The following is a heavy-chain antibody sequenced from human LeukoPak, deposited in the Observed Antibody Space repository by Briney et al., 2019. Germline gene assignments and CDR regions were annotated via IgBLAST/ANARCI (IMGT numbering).Heavy chain of an antibody. V-gene: IGHV3-7*01. CDR2: MNRDGSEK. D-gene: IGHD3-16*01. CDR3: ARDGGIIRFGGQDV. J-gene: IGHJ6*02. Sequence: PGGSLKLSCAASGFTFSFYSMHWVRQAPGKGLEWVANMNRDGSEKNYVDSIKGRFTISRDNAANSLYLQMNSLRVEDTAVYYCARDGGIIRFGGQDVWGQGTTVIVS. CDR1: GFTFSFYS.